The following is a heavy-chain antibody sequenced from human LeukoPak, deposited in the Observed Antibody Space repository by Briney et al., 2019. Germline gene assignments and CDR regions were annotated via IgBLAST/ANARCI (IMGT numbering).Heavy chain of an antibody. V-gene: IGHV4-59*08. D-gene: IGHD4-17*01. Sequence: SETLSLTCTVSGVSVSSYSWSWIRQPPGKGLEWIGYIYYTGSTKNKPSLKSRVTISVDTPKNQFSLKLTSVTAADTAVYYCARLGAYGDLNWFDPWGQGTLVTVSS. CDR2: IYYTGST. CDR1: GVSVSSYS. CDR3: ARLGAYGDLNWFDP. J-gene: IGHJ5*02.